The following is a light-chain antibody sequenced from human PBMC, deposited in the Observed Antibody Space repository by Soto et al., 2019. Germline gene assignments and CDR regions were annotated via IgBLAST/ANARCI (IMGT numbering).Light chain of an antibody. CDR3: CSYAGSSIIV. CDR1: NSDIGSYNL. V-gene: IGLV2-23*02. Sequence: QSALTQPASVSGSPGQSITISCTGSNSDIGSYNLVSWYQHHPGKAPKLMISEVIKRPSGVSNRFSGSKSGNTASLTIPGLQAEDEADYYCCSYAGSSIIVFGGGTKLTVL. CDR2: EVI. J-gene: IGLJ2*01.